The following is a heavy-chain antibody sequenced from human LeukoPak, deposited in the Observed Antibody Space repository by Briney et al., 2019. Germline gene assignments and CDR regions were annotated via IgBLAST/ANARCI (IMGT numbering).Heavy chain of an antibody. Sequence: SVKVSCKASGGTFSSYAISWVRQAPGQGLEWMGRIIPILGIANYAQKFQGRVTFTADKSTSTAYMELSSLRSEDTAVYYCARIAAAGIFSFDYWGQGTLVTVSS. V-gene: IGHV1-69*04. J-gene: IGHJ4*02. CDR3: ARIAAAGIFSFDY. D-gene: IGHD6-13*01. CDR1: GGTFSSYA. CDR2: IIPILGIA.